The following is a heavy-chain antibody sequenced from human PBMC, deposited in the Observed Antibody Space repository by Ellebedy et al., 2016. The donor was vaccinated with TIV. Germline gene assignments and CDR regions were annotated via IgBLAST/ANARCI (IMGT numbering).Heavy chain of an antibody. CDR1: GGSISSSSYY. D-gene: IGHD5-24*01. Sequence: SETLSLXCTVSGGSISSSSYYWGWIRQPPGKGLEWIGSIYYSGSTYYNPSLKSRVTISVDTSKNQFSLKLSSVTAADAAIYYCARRGDGYPYYFDYWGQGTLVTVSS. V-gene: IGHV4-39*07. CDR3: ARRGDGYPYYFDY. J-gene: IGHJ4*02. CDR2: IYYSGST.